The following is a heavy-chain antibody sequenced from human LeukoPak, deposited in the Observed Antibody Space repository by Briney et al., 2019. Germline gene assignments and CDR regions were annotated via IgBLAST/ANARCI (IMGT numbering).Heavy chain of an antibody. CDR3: ARGYSSGRSAFDI. CDR1: AFTFSTYS. Sequence: GGSLRLSCAASAFTFSTYSMNWVRQAPGKGLEWVSYMSSGSGTVYYADSVKGRFTISRDNAKNSLYLQMSSLRAEDTAVYYCARGYSSGRSAFDIWGQGTRVTVSS. CDR2: MSSGSGTV. J-gene: IGHJ3*02. V-gene: IGHV3-48*04. D-gene: IGHD6-19*01.